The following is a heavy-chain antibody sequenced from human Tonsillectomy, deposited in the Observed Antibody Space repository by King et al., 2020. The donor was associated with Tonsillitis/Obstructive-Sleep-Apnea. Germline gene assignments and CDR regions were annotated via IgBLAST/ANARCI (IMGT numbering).Heavy chain of an antibody. V-gene: IGHV1-46*01. J-gene: IGHJ4*02. CDR3: GRDDKDDRYFDY. CDR2: INPSDGFT. D-gene: IGHD2-15*01. Sequence: VQLVESGAEVKKPGASVNVSCKAYGYSFTRYYIHWVRQAPGQGLEGMGIINPSDGFTTYAQKFRGRVTMTRDTSTNTVHMELSSLRSEDTAGYYCGRDDKDDRYFDYWGQGTPVTVSS. CDR1: GYSFTRYY.